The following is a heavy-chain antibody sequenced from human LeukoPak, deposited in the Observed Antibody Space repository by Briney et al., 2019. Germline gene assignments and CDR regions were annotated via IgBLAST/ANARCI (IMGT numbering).Heavy chain of an antibody. D-gene: IGHD3-16*01. Sequence: PGGSLRLSCAASGFTFRNSDMHWVRQAPGKGLEWVSSISRSGSTKYYADSVKGRFTISRDNAQNSLYLQMNSLRDEDTAIYFCASLWEGGYWGQGTLVTVSS. V-gene: IGHV3-48*02. J-gene: IGHJ4*02. CDR2: ISRSGSTK. CDR3: ASLWEGGY. CDR1: GFTFRNSD.